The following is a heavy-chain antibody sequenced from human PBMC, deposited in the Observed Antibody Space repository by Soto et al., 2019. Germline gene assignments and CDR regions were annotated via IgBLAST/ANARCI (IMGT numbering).Heavy chain of an antibody. Sequence: SVKVSCKASGGTFSSYAISWVRQAPGQGLEWMGGIIPIFGTANYAQKFQGRVTITADESTSTAYMELSSLRSEDTAVYYCARTSIIVVVTAIQNYFDYWGQGTLVTVPQ. CDR2: IIPIFGTA. J-gene: IGHJ4*02. D-gene: IGHD2-21*02. V-gene: IGHV1-69*13. CDR1: GGTFSSYA. CDR3: ARTSIIVVVTAIQNYFDY.